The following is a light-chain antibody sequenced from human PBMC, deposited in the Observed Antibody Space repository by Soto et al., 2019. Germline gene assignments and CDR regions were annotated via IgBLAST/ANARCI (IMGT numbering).Light chain of an antibody. Sequence: EVVLTQSPATLSLSPGERATLSCRASQSVDTDLAWYQQKPGQPPRLLIYDASNRATGIPARFSGSGSGTDFTLTITTLEPEDFAVYYCQQRSNWPPWTFGPGTKV. V-gene: IGKV3-11*01. CDR3: QQRSNWPPWT. CDR1: QSVDTD. J-gene: IGKJ3*01. CDR2: DAS.